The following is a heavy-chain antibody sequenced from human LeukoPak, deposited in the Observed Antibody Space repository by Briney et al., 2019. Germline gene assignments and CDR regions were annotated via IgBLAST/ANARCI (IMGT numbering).Heavy chain of an antibody. D-gene: IGHD2-15*01. V-gene: IGHV5-51*01. J-gene: IGHJ5*02. Sequence: GESLKISCKGSGYSINNYWIGWVRQMPGKGLEWMGIIYPADSDIRYSPSFQGQVTISADKSISTVYLQWSSLKASDTAMYYCARQEYCSGGSCYTWFDPWGQGTLVTVSS. CDR3: ARQEYCSGGSCYTWFDP. CDR1: GYSINNYW. CDR2: IYPADSDI.